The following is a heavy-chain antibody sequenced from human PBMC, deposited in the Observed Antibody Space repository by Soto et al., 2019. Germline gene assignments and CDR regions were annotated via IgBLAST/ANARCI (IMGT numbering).Heavy chain of an antibody. CDR1: GFTFNSYW. CDR3: ARGWGLDP. J-gene: IGHJ5*02. CDR2: IKQDGSEK. V-gene: IGHV3-7*04. D-gene: IGHD1-26*01. Sequence: EVQLVESGGGLVQPGGSLRLSCAASGFTFNSYWMNWVRQAPGKGLEWVANIKQDGSEKYYVDSVKGRFTISRDNAKNSLYLQMNSLRAEDTAVYYCARGWGLDPWGQGTLVTVSS.